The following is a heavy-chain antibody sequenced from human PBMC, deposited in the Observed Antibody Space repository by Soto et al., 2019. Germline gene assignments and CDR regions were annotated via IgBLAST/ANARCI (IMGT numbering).Heavy chain of an antibody. CDR1: GFTFSSYA. V-gene: IGHV3-23*01. J-gene: IGHJ2*01. Sequence: EVQLLESGGGLVQPGGSLRLSCAASGFTFSSYAMSWVRQAPGKGLEWVSAISGSGGSTYYADSVKGRFTISRDNSKNTLYLQMNSLRAEDTAVYYCVKRGYGSGSYYNLNWYFDLWGRGTLVTVSS. CDR2: ISGSGGST. CDR3: VKRGYGSGSYYNLNWYFDL. D-gene: IGHD3-10*01.